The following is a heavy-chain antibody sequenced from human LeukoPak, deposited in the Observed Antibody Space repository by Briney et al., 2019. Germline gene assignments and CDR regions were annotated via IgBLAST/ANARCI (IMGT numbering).Heavy chain of an antibody. D-gene: IGHD3-22*01. J-gene: IGHJ3*02. V-gene: IGHV3-66*01. CDR2: IYSGDNT. Sequence: GGSLRLSCAASGFTFSDHYMSWVRQAPGKGLEWVSVIYSGDNTYYADSVKGRFTISRDISKNTLYLQMNSLRAEDTAVYYCARDPSSGPYAFDIWGQGTMVTVSS. CDR3: ARDPSSGPYAFDI. CDR1: GFTFSDHY.